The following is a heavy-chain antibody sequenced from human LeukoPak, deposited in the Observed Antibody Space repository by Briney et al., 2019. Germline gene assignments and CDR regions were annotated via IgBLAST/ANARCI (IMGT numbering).Heavy chain of an antibody. D-gene: IGHD3-22*01. CDR1: GYTFTSYY. Sequence: GASVKVSCKASGYTFTSYYMHWVRQAPGQGLEWMGIIKSSGGDTSYAQKFQGRVTLTRDTSTSTVSMELSSLRSEDTAVYYCARGAPYYDTRSYWFDPWGQGTLVTVSS. J-gene: IGHJ5*02. V-gene: IGHV1-46*01. CDR3: ARGAPYYDTRSYWFDP. CDR2: IKSSGGDT.